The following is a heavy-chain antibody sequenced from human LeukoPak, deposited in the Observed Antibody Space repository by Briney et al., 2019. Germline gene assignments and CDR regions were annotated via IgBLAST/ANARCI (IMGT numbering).Heavy chain of an antibody. CDR1: GFTFSSYA. V-gene: IGHV3-23*01. D-gene: IGHD3-10*01. Sequence: GGSLRLSCAASGFTFSSYAMSWVRQAPGKGLEWVSALSGSGGSTYYADSVKGRFTISRDNSKNTLYLQMNSLRAEDTAVYYCAKEEYYYGSGSPYYYYYMDVWGKGTTVTVSS. J-gene: IGHJ6*03. CDR2: LSGSGGST. CDR3: AKEEYYYGSGSPYYYYYMDV.